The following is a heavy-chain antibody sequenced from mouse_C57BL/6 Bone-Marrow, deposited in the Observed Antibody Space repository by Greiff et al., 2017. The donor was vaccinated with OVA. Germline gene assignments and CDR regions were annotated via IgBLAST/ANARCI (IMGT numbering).Heavy chain of an antibody. V-gene: IGHV5-6*01. J-gene: IGHJ2*01. CDR1: GFTFSSYG. Sequence: EVMLVESGGDLVKPGGSLKLSCAASGFTFSSYGMSWVRQTPDKRLEWVATISSGGSYTYYPDSVKGRFTISRDNAKNTLYLQMSSLKSEDTAMYYCARHGSSFFDYWGQGTTLTVSS. D-gene: IGHD1-1*01. CDR2: ISSGGSYT. CDR3: ARHGSSFFDY.